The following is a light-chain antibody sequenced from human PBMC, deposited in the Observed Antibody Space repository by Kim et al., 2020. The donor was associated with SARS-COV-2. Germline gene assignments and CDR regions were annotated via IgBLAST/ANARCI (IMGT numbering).Light chain of an antibody. V-gene: IGKV3-15*01. CDR1: QSVSNY. Sequence: ERVMTQSPATLSMSPGERATLSCRASQSVSNYLAWYQHKPGQVPRLLIYAASMRATDVPDRFSGSGSGTEFTLTISSLQSEDFAVYYCQQYSNWPPSFGGGTKVDIK. J-gene: IGKJ4*01. CDR3: QQYSNWPPS. CDR2: AAS.